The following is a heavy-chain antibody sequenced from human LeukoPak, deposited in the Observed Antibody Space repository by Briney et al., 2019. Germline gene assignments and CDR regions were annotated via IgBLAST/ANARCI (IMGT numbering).Heavy chain of an antibody. V-gene: IGHV4-39*07. CDR2: IYYSGST. D-gene: IGHD6-13*01. CDR3: AREVRGQQLVFWFDP. Sequence: SETLSLTCTVSGGSISSSSYYWGWIRQPPGKGLEWIGSIYYSGSTYYNPSLKSRVTISVDTSKNQFSLKLSSVTAADTAVYYCAREVRGQQLVFWFDPWGQGTLVTVSS. J-gene: IGHJ5*02. CDR1: GGSISSSSYY.